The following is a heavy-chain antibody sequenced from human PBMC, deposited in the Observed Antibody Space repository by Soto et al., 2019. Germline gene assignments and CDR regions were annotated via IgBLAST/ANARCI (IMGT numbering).Heavy chain of an antibody. CDR2: ISSTSNTI. CDR3: ARDRGCSGGICYRDLGY. V-gene: IGHV3-48*01. CDR1: GFTFSTYS. Sequence: PGGSLRLSCAASGFTFSTYSMSWVRQAPGEGLEWVSYISSTSNTIYYADSVKGRFTISRDNAKNSLYLHMNSLSAEDTAVYYCARDRGCSGGICYRDLGYWGQGTLVTVSS. D-gene: IGHD2-15*01. J-gene: IGHJ4*02.